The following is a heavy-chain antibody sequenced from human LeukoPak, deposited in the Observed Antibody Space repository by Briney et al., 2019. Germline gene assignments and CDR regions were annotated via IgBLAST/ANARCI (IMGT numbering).Heavy chain of an antibody. CDR1: GGSISSYH. Sequence: SETLSLTCTVSGGSISSYHWSWILQPAGKGLEWIGRIYTSGSTNYNSSLKSRVTMSVDTSKNQFSLKLSSVTAADTAVYYCAREPRNYYGSGSYYIGDAFDIWGQGTMVTVSS. D-gene: IGHD3-10*01. CDR2: IYTSGST. V-gene: IGHV4-4*07. CDR3: AREPRNYYGSGSYYIGDAFDI. J-gene: IGHJ3*02.